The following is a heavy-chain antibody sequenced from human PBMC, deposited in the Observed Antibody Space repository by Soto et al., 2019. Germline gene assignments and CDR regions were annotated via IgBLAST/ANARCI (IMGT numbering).Heavy chain of an antibody. CDR3: ASGGFACSGGSCFREHYFDY. V-gene: IGHV4-39*01. CDR2: IYYSGST. J-gene: IGHJ4*02. Sequence: QLQLQESGPGLVKPSETLSLTCTVSGGSISSSSYYWGWIRQPPGKGLEWIGSIYYSGSTYYNPSLKSRVTISVDTSKNQFSLKLSSVTAADTAVYYCASGGFACSGGSCFREHYFDYWGQGTLVTVSS. D-gene: IGHD2-15*01. CDR1: GGSISSSSYY.